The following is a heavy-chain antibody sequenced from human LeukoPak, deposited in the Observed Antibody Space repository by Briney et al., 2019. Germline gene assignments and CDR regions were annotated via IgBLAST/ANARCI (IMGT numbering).Heavy chain of an antibody. CDR3: ARDWGSRDIVVVPAAHPYYYYYGMDV. V-gene: IGHV3-11*01. CDR2: ISSSGSTI. D-gene: IGHD2-2*01. Sequence: GGSLRLSCAASGFTFSDYYMSWIRQAPGKGLEWVSYISSSGSTIYYADSVKGRFTISRHDSRDTLYLQMNSLRVEDTAVYYCARDWGSRDIVVVPAAHPYYYYYGMDVWGQGTTVTVSS. J-gene: IGHJ6*02. CDR1: GFTFSDYY.